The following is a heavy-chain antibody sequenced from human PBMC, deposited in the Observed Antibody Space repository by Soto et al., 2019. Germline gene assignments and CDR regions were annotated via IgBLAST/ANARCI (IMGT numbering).Heavy chain of an antibody. V-gene: IGHV3-23*01. J-gene: IGHJ4*02. Sequence: EVQLLESGGGLVQFGGSLRLSCAASGFTFSSYAMGWVRQAPGKGLEWVSTISGSGGSTYYADSVKGRFTISRDNSKNTLYLHMNSLRADDTAVYYCAKDAGDYNWNYDYWGQGTLVTVAS. CDR3: AKDAGDYNWNYDY. CDR1: GFTFSSYA. CDR2: ISGSGGST. D-gene: IGHD1-7*01.